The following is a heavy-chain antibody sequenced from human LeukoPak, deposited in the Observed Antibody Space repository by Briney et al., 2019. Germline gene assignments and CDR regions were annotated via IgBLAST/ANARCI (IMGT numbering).Heavy chain of an antibody. CDR2: ISYDGSNK. J-gene: IGHJ6*03. D-gene: IGHD6-6*01. CDR1: GFTFSTYD. Sequence: GGSLRLSCAASGFTFSTYDMHWVRQAPGKGLEWVAVISYDGSNKYYADSVKGRFTISRDNSKNTLYLQMNSLRAEDTAVYYCAREGIAARPDFPYYYYYMDVWGKGTTVTVSS. CDR3: AREGIAARPDFPYYYYYMDV. V-gene: IGHV3-30*19.